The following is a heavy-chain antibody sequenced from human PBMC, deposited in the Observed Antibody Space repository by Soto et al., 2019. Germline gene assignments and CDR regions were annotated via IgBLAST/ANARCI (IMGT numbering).Heavy chain of an antibody. D-gene: IGHD3-10*01. CDR2: VRAGGDMT. CDR1: GVTFSSYA. V-gene: IGHV3-23*01. CDR3: ARGDRGGSGSPASYYYSGLDV. Sequence: DVQLLESGGDLVQPGGSLRLSCAASGVTFSSYAMSWVRQAPGKGLEWVSSVRAGGDMTYYSDSVKGRCTISRDNSNNALFLQMNSLRAEDTALYYCARGDRGGSGSPASYYYSGLDVWGQGTTVTVSS. J-gene: IGHJ6*02.